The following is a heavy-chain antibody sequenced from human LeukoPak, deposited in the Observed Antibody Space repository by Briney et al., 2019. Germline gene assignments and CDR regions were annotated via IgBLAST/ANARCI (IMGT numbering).Heavy chain of an antibody. J-gene: IGHJ6*03. CDR1: GFTFSSYN. CDR3: ARRLPSDCGGDCYSTDYYMDV. V-gene: IGHV4-34*01. Sequence: GSLRLSCAASGFTFSSYNMNWVRQAPGKGLEWIGEINHSGSTNYNPSLKSRVTISVDTSKNQFSLKLSSVTAADTAVYYCARRLPSDCGGDCYSTDYYMDVWGKGTTVTISS. D-gene: IGHD2-21*02. CDR2: INHSGST.